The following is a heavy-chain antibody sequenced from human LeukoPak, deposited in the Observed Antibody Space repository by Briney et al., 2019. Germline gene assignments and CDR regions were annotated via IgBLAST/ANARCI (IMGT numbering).Heavy chain of an antibody. D-gene: IGHD5-18*01. V-gene: IGHV4-59*01. CDR2: IYYSGST. CDR1: GGSISSYY. J-gene: IGHJ4*02. CDR3: ARELDTAMAVDY. Sequence: SETLSLTCTVSGGSISSYYWSWIRQPPGKGLEWIGYIYYSGSTNYNPSLKSRVTISVDTSKNQFSLKLSSVTAADTAVYCCARELDTAMAVDYWGQGTLVTVSS.